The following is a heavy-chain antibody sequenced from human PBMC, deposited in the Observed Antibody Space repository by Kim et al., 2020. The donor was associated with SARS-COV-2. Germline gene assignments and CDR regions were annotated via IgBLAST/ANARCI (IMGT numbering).Heavy chain of an antibody. D-gene: IGHD4-17*01. Sequence: SETLSLTCTVSGASISSGSYYWTWIRQPAGKGLEWIGRIHISGSTNYNFSLKSRVTVSVDMSKNQFSLRLSSVTAADTAVYYCVRRDLMTTRAFGIWGQGTMVTVSS. J-gene: IGHJ3*02. CDR3: VRRDLMTTRAFGI. CDR2: IHISGST. V-gene: IGHV4-61*02. CDR1: GASISSGSYY.